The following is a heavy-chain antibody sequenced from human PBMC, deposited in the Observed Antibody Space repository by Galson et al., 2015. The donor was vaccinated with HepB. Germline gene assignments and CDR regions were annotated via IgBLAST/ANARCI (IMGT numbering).Heavy chain of an antibody. Sequence: ETLSLTCVVSGGSISTNNWWSWIRQPPGKGLEWIGDIWHTVTTNYDPSLQSRLTMSLDRSKKQFSLNLTSVSAADTAVYYCAKGRRAGSSSSWYNYWGQGILVTVSS. V-gene: IGHV4/OR15-8*02. D-gene: IGHD2-2*02. CDR2: IWHTVTT. CDR1: GGSISTNNW. CDR3: AKGRRAGSSSSWYNY. J-gene: IGHJ4*02.